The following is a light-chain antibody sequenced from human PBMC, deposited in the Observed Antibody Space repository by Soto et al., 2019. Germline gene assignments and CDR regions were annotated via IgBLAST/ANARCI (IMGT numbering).Light chain of an antibody. CDR2: AAS. CDR1: QGISSY. CDR3: QQYYSYPALT. Sequence: AIRMTQSPSSFSASTGDRVTITCRASQGISSYLAWYQQKPGKAPKLLIYAASTLQSGVPSWFSGSGSGTDFTLTLSCLQSEDFATYYCQQYYSYPALTFGGGTKVEIK. J-gene: IGKJ4*01. V-gene: IGKV1-8*01.